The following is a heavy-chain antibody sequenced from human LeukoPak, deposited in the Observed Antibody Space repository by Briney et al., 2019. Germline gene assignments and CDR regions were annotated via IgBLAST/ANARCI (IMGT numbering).Heavy chain of an antibody. D-gene: IGHD2-2*01. CDR3: ARRGYCGTSSCSRYFYAIDV. V-gene: IGHV3-7*01. CDR1: GFTFSSYW. Sequence: GGSLRLSCAASGFTFSSYWMSWVRQAPGKGLEWVANLRQDGGEKYYVDSVKGRFTISRDNAKNSLYLQMNSLRAEDTAVYYCARRGYCGTSSCSRYFYAIDVWGQGTTVTVSS. J-gene: IGHJ6*02. CDR2: LRQDGGEK.